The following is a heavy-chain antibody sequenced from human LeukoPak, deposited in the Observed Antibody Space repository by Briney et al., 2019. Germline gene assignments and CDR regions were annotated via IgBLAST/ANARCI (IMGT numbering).Heavy chain of an antibody. D-gene: IGHD2-2*01. J-gene: IGHJ6*03. V-gene: IGHV3-11*01. CDR1: GFIFSNYY. CDR3: VRAGDTILPSRYYYLDV. CDR2: ISSESFSI. Sequence: GGSLRLSCVAPGFIFSNYYMSLIRQAPGKGLEWVSSISSESFSIHYSGSVKGRFSISRDNGKSALYLQLGSLRVEDTAIYYCVRAGDTILPSRYYYLDVWGKGTTVTVSS.